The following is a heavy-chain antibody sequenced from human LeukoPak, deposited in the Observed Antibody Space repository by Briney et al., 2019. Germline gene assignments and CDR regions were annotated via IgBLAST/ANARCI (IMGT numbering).Heavy chain of an antibody. CDR1: GFTFSSYW. D-gene: IGHD1-26*01. CDR3: ARRRYSGSSQHFDY. V-gene: IGHV3-7*01. CDR2: IKQDGSEK. J-gene: IGHJ4*02. Sequence: GGSLRLSCAASGFTFSSYWMSWVRQAPGKGLEWVANIKQDGSEKYYVDSVKGRFTISRDNAKNSLYLQMNSLRAEDTAVCYCARRRYSGSSQHFDYWGQGTLVTVSS.